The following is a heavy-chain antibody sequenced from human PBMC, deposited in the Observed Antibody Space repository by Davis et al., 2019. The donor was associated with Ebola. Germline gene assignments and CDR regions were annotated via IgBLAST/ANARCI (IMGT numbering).Heavy chain of an antibody. J-gene: IGHJ4*02. V-gene: IGHV3-23*01. CDR3: AKEGAAASDY. CDR1: GFTFSSYS. CDR2: ISGSGGST. D-gene: IGHD6-25*01. Sequence: PGESLKISCAASGFTFSSYSMHWVRQAPGKGLEWVSAISGSGGSTYYADSVKGRFTISRDNSKNTLYLQMNSLRAEDTAVYYCAKEGAAASDYWGQGTLVTVSS.